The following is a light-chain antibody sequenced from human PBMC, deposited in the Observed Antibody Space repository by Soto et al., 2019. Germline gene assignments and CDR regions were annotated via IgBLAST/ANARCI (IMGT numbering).Light chain of an antibody. J-gene: IGKJ4*01. CDR3: QQRSTWPLFT. CDR2: YAS. Sequence: VLTQSPATLSLSPGETATLSCRASQTVSRYLAWYQQKPGQAPRLLIYYASNMATGIPARFSGSGSGTDYTLTISSLEPEDFAVYYCQQRSTWPLFTFGGGTKVEI. CDR1: QTVSRY. V-gene: IGKV3-11*01.